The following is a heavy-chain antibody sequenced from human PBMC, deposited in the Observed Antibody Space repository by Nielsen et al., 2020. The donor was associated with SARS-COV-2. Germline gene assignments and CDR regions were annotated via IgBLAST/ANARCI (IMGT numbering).Heavy chain of an antibody. CDR1: GFIVSSKY. D-gene: IGHD5-18*01. V-gene: IGHV3-53*01. J-gene: IGHJ4*02. CDR2: FYSGGTT. CDR3: AREGDTYGVRNFDY. Sequence: GESLKISCAASGFIVSSKYMNWVRQAPGKGLEWVSVFYSGGTTLYADSVKGRFIISRDNSRNTLYLQMNSLRVEDTAMYYCAREGDTYGVRNFDYWVQGVMVTVSS.